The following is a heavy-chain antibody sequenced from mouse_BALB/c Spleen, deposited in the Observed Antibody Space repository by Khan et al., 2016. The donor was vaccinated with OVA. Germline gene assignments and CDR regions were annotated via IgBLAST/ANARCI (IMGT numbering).Heavy chain of an antibody. CDR1: GYTFTDYY. CDR2: INPNNGDT. CDR3: ARGLFDV. J-gene: IGHJ1*01. V-gene: IGHV1-26*01. Sequence: EVQLQQSGPELVKPGASVKMSCKASGYTFTDYYMKWMKQSHGKSLEWIGDINPNNGDTFYNQKFKGKATLTVDTSSSTAYTQLNSLTSEDSAVDYCARGLFDVWGAGTTVTVSS.